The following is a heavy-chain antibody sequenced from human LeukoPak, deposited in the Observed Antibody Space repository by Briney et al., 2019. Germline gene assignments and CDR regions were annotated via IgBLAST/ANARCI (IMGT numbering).Heavy chain of an antibody. CDR3: ARGRDTAMVRGP. V-gene: IGHV4-59*01. J-gene: IGHJ5*02. CDR1: GGSISSYY. D-gene: IGHD5-18*01. CDR2: IYYSGST. Sequence: NPSETLSLTCTVSGGSISSYYWSWIREPPGKGLGWIGYIYYSGSTNYNPSLKSRVTISVDTSKNQFSLKLSSVTAADTAVYYCARGRDTAMVRGPWGQGTLVTVSS.